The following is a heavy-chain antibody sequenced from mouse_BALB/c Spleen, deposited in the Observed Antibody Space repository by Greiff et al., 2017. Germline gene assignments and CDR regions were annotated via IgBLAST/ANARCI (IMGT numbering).Heavy chain of an antibody. D-gene: IGHD2-4*01. CDR2: IWWNDNK. J-gene: IGHJ1*01. V-gene: IGHV8-11*01. CDR1: GFSLSTYGIG. Sequence: QVTLKECGPGILQPSQTLSLTCSFSGFSLSTYGIGVGWIRQPSGKGLEWLAHIWWNDNKYYNTALKSRLTISKDTSNNQVFLKIASVDTADTATYYCARISPPHYDYEGYWYFDVWGAGTTVTVSS. CDR3: ARISPPHYDYEGYWYFDV.